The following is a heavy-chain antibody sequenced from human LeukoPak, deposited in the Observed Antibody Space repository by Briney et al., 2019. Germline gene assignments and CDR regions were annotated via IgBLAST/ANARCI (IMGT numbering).Heavy chain of an antibody. Sequence: SETLSLTCSVSGASITSDYWSWVRLPPGKGLEWIGYVYHSGITKFNPSLNNRVTISMDASRNQFSLKLSSVTAADTAVYFCARGPYSYDSSGAFDIWGQGTMVTVSS. CDR1: GASITSDY. CDR3: ARGPYSYDSSGAFDI. J-gene: IGHJ3*02. CDR2: VYHSGIT. D-gene: IGHD3-22*01. V-gene: IGHV4-4*08.